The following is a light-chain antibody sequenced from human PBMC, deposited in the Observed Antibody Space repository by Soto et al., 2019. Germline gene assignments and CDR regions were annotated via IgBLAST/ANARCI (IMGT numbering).Light chain of an antibody. J-gene: IGKJ1*01. Sequence: MTQTPGTLYLSSGERATLSCRASQSVSTNFAWYQQKPGQAPRLLIYGASTRATAVPARFTASGSGTEFTLTISSLQSEDFAVYYCQQYNTWPRTFGQGTKVDIK. CDR1: QSVSTN. V-gene: IGKV3-15*01. CDR3: QQYNTWPRT. CDR2: GAS.